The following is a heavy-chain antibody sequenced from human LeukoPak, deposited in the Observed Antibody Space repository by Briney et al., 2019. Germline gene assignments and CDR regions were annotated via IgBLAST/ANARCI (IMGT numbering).Heavy chain of an antibody. CDR3: ARVPYYDILTGYYYGMDV. D-gene: IGHD3-9*01. J-gene: IGHJ6*02. CDR1: GYTFTGYY. Sequence: ASVKVSCKASGYTFTGYYMHWVRQAPGQGLEWMGWINPNSGGTNYAQKLQGWVTMTRDTSISTAYMELSRLRSDDTAVYYCARVPYYDILTGYYYGMDVWGQGTTVTVSS. V-gene: IGHV1-2*04. CDR2: INPNSGGT.